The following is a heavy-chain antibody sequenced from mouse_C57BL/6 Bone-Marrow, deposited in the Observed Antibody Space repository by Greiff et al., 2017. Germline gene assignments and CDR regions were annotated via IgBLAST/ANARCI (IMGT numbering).Heavy chain of an antibody. Sequence: EVMLVESGGGLVQPKGSLTLSCAASGFTFNTYAMHWVRQAPGKGLEWVARIRSKSSNYATYYADSVKDRFTTSTHDSQSMLYPQMNNLKTEDTAMYYGVRGAQSTMVTTGFAYWGQGTLVTVSA. CDR1: GFTFNTYA. D-gene: IGHD2-2*01. CDR2: IRSKSSNYAT. CDR3: VRGAQSTMVTTGFAY. V-gene: IGHV10-3*01. J-gene: IGHJ3*01.